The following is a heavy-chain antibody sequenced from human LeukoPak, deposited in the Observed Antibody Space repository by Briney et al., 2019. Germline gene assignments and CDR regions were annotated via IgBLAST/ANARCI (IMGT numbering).Heavy chain of an antibody. CDR1: GGTFSSYA. CDR3: ARGIPYCSSTSCMGDFQH. D-gene: IGHD2-2*01. CDR2: IIPIFGTA. V-gene: IGHV1-69*13. J-gene: IGHJ1*01. Sequence: SEKVSCKASGGTFSSYAISWVRQAPGQGLESMGGIIPIFGTANYAQKFQGRVTITADESTSTAYMELSSLRSEDTAVYYCARGIPYCSSTSCMGDFQHWGQGTLVTVSS.